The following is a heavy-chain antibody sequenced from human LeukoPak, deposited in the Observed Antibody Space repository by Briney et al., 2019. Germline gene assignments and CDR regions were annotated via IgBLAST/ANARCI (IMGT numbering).Heavy chain of an antibody. CDR2: ISYDGSNK. J-gene: IGHJ3*02. CDR3: AKDSLWFGESNDAFDI. D-gene: IGHD3-10*01. CDR1: GFTFSSYG. Sequence: AGGSLRLSCAASGFTFSSYGMHWVRQAPGKGLEWVAVISYDGSNKYNADSVKGRFTISRDNSKNTLYLQMNSLRAEDTAVYYCAKDSLWFGESNDAFDIWGQGTMVTVSS. V-gene: IGHV3-30*18.